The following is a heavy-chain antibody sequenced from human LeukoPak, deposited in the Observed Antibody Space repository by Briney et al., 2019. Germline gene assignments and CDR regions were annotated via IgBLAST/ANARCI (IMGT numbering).Heavy chain of an antibody. CDR2: IIPILGIA. CDR3: ARLRTGYYYYGMDV. D-gene: IGHD5-12*01. J-gene: IGHJ6*02. V-gene: IGHV1-69*02. Sequence: SVKVSCKASGYTFTSYYMHWVRQAPGQGLEWMGRIIPILGIANYAQKFQGRVTITADKSTSTAYMELSSLRSEDTAVYYCARLRTGYYYYGMDVWGQGTTVTVSS. CDR1: GYTFTSYY.